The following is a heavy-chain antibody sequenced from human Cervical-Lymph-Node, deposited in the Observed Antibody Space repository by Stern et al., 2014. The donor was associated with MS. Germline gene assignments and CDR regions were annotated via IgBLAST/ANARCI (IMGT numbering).Heavy chain of an antibody. V-gene: IGHV1-2*04. J-gene: IGHJ3*02. CDR1: GYSFTGYH. Sequence: QVQLVQSGAEVKKPGASVKVSCKASGYSFTGYHMHWVRQAPGQGLEGMGWINPNSGGTNYAQKFQGWVTMTRDTSISTAYMELSRLRSDDTAVYYCARGGRSSGWSPPDAFDIWGQGTMVTVSS. CDR3: ARGGRSSGWSPPDAFDI. CDR2: INPNSGGT. D-gene: IGHD6-19*01.